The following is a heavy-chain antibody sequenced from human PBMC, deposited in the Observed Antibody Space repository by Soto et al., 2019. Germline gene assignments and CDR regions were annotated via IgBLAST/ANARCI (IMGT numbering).Heavy chain of an antibody. J-gene: IGHJ4*02. Sequence: SETLSLTCTVSGGSITSSRYYWGWIRQSPGKGLEWIGSIYYIGTTYYSPSLKSRVTISVDTSKNQFSLKLTSVTVADTAVYFCARNLDSGTYLFDYWGQGALVTVSS. CDR2: IYYIGTT. CDR3: ARNLDSGTYLFDY. D-gene: IGHD1-26*01. CDR1: GGSITSSRYY. V-gene: IGHV4-39*01.